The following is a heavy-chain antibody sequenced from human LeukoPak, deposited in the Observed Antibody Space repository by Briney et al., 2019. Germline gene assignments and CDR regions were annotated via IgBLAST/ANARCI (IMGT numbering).Heavy chain of an antibody. CDR3: ATLGGSGSYLPLDI. Sequence: PSETLSLTCTVSGGSISSYYWSWIRQPPGKGLEWIGYIYYSGSTNYNPSLKSRVTISVDTSKNQFSLKLSSVTAADTAVYYCATLGGSGSYLPLDIWGQGTMVTVSS. V-gene: IGHV4-59*08. J-gene: IGHJ3*02. CDR1: GGSISSYY. D-gene: IGHD3-10*01. CDR2: IYYSGST.